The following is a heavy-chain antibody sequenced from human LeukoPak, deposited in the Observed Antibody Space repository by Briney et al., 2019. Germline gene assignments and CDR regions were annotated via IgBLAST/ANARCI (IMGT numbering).Heavy chain of an antibody. D-gene: IGHD6-13*01. CDR2: IYYSGST. Sequence: SATLSLTCTVSGGSISSGGYYWSWIRQHPGKGLEWIGYIYYSGSTYYNPSPKSRVIISVGTSKNQFSLKLSSVTAADTAVYYCARFSSSWSYYYYYGMDVWGQGTTVTVSS. CDR1: GGSISSGGYY. V-gene: IGHV4-31*03. J-gene: IGHJ6*02. CDR3: ARFSSSWSYYYYYGMDV.